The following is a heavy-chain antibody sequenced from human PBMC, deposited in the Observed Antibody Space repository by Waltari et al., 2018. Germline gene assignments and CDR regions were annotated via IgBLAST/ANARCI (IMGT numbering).Heavy chain of an antibody. J-gene: IGHJ4*02. CDR2: IYYSGST. D-gene: IGHD4-17*01. CDR3: ARAKVTTLFDY. CDR1: GSSISSSSYY. Sequence: QLQLQESGPGLVTPSETLSLTCTVSGSSISSSSYYLAWIRQPPGKGLEWIGSIYYSGSTYYNPSLKSRVTISVDTSKNQFSLKLSSVTAADTAVYYCARAKVTTLFDYWGQGTLVTVSS. V-gene: IGHV4-39*01.